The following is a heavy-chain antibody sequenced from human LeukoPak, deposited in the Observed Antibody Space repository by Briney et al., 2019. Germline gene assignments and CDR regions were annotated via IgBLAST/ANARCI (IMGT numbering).Heavy chain of an antibody. D-gene: IGHD2-2*01. V-gene: IGHV1-2*02. CDR3: AKGSFGYCSSTSCYRSPNDY. J-gene: IGHJ4*02. Sequence: ASVKVSCKASRYTFTGYYMHWLRQAPGQGLEWMGWINPNSGGTNYAQKFQGRVTMTRDTSISTAYMELSSLRSDDTAVYYCAKGSFGYCSSTSCYRSPNDYWGQGTLVTVSS. CDR1: RYTFTGYY. CDR2: INPNSGGT.